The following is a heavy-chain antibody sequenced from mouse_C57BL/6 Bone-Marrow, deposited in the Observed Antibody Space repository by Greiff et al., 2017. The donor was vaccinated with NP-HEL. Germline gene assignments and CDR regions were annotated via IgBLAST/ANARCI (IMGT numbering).Heavy chain of an antibody. CDR2: ILPCGGT. CDR3: ARKRGWLDY. D-gene: IGHD2-3*01. J-gene: IGHJ2*01. CDR1: GFSLTSYA. Sequence: VKLQESGPGLVAPSQSLSITCTVSGFSLTSYAISWVRQPPGKGLEWLGVILPCGGTNYNSALKSRMSISKDNSKSQVFLKMNSLKTDDTARYYCARKRGWLDYWGQGTTLTVSS. V-gene: IGHV2-9-1*01.